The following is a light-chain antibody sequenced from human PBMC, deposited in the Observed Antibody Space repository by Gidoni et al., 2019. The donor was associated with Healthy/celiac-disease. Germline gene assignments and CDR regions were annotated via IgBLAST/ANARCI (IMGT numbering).Light chain of an antibody. CDR2: DAS. CDR1: QSVSSY. J-gene: IGKJ1*01. Sequence: EIVLPQSPAPLSLSPGERATISCRASQSVSSYLAWYQQKPGQAPRLLIYDASNRATGIPARFSGSGSGTDFTLTISSLEPEDFAVYYCQQRSNWPPTFGQGTKVEIK. CDR3: QQRSNWPPT. V-gene: IGKV3-11*01.